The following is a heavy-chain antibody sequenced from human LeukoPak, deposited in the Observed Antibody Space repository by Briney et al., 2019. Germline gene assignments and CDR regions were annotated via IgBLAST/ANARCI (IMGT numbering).Heavy chain of an antibody. Sequence: PSQTLSLTCTVSGGSISSGDYYWSWIRQPPGKGLEWIGYIYYSGCTYYNPSLKSRVTISVDTSKNQFSLKLSSVTAADTAVYYCATLERYCSSTSCYGGIDYWGQGTLVTVSS. J-gene: IGHJ4*02. V-gene: IGHV4-30-4*01. D-gene: IGHD2-2*01. CDR3: ATLERYCSSTSCYGGIDY. CDR2: IYYSGCT. CDR1: GGSISSGDYY.